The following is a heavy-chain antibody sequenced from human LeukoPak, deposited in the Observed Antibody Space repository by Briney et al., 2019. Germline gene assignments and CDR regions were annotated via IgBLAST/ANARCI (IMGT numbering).Heavy chain of an antibody. CDR2: VYYRGNS. CDR3: ARTISWYFDL. Sequence: PSETLSLTCTVSGDSISGYYWTWFRQPPGKGLEWIGYVYYRGNSNRNPSLKSRVTISVDTSKNQFSLKLSSVTAADTAVYYCARTISWYFDLWGRGTLVTVSS. J-gene: IGHJ2*01. V-gene: IGHV4-59*08. CDR1: GDSISGYY. D-gene: IGHD2-2*02.